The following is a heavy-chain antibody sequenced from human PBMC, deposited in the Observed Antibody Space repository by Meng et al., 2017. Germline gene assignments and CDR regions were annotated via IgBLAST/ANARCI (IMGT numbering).Heavy chain of an antibody. CDR2: INHSGST. Sequence: QVQLQQGGARLLKPSDTLFLTCVGSGGSCSDYYWSWIRQPPGKGLEWIGEINHSGSTNYNPSLESRATISVDTSQNNLSLKLSSVTAADSAVYYCARGPTTMAHDFDYWGQGTLVTVSS. CDR1: GGSCSDYY. V-gene: IGHV4-34*01. CDR3: ARGPTTMAHDFDY. D-gene: IGHD4-11*01. J-gene: IGHJ4*02.